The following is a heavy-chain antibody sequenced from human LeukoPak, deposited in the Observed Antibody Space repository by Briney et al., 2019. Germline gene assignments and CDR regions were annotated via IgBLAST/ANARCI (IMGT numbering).Heavy chain of an antibody. Sequence: SETLSLTCTVSGGSITNYYWSWIRQHPGKGLEWIGYINYSGSTYYNPSLKSPTIISVDTSKNQFSLKVNSVTAADTAVYYCARAFDSSGYYYYFYFDYWGQGTLVTVSS. V-gene: IGHV4-59*06. CDR3: ARAFDSSGYYYYFYFDY. CDR2: INYSGST. J-gene: IGHJ4*02. CDR1: GGSITNYY. D-gene: IGHD3-22*01.